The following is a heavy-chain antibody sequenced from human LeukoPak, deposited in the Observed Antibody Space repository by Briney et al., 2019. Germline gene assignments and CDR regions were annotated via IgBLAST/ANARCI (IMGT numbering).Heavy chain of an antibody. CDR1: GFTFGSYA. CDR3: AKTTAGYSSGRYPGWPVDY. Sequence: GGSLRLSCAASGFTFGSYAMYWVRQAPGKGLEWVSGISGSGGSTFYADSVRGRFTISRDNSENTVYLQMNSLRADDTAVYYCAKTTAGYSSGRYPGWPVDYWGQGTLVTVSS. D-gene: IGHD6-19*01. J-gene: IGHJ4*02. CDR2: ISGSGGST. V-gene: IGHV3-23*01.